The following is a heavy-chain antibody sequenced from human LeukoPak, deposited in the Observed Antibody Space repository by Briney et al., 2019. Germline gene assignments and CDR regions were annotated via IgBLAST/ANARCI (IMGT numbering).Heavy chain of an antibody. CDR3: ARINGRRRPYYYDSSGYYSDAFDI. CDR2: IIPIFGTA. Sequence: GSSVKVSCKASGGTFSSYAISWVRQAPGQGLEWMGRIIPIFGTANYAQKFQGRATITTDESTSTAYMELSSLRSEDTAVYYCARINGRRRPYYYDSSGYYSDAFDIWGQGTMVTVSS. D-gene: IGHD3-22*01. V-gene: IGHV1-69*05. J-gene: IGHJ3*02. CDR1: GGTFSSYA.